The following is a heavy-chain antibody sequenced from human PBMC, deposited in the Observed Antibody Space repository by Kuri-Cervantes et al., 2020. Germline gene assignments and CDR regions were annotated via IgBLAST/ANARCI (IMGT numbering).Heavy chain of an antibody. CDR3: VSLNIGNAGIRDFDY. CDR1: GGTFTSYA. Sequence: SVKVSCKASGGTFTSYAISWVRQAPGQGLEWMGGIIPIFGTANYAQKFQGRVTITADESTSTAYMELSSLRSEDTAVYYCVSLNIGNAGIRDFDYWGQGTLVTVSS. J-gene: IGHJ4*02. CDR2: IIPIFGTA. D-gene: IGHD4-23*01. V-gene: IGHV1-69*13.